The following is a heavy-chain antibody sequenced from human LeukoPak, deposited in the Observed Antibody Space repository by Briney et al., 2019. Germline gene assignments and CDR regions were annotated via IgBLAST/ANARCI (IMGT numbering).Heavy chain of an antibody. J-gene: IGHJ4*02. D-gene: IGHD3/OR15-3a*01. CDR2: ISGSGGST. Sequence: GGSLRLSCTASKFTFSNYAMSWVRQAPGKGLEWVSVISGSGGSTYYPDSVKGRFTISRDNPKDTLFLQMNSLRTEDTAVYYCAKRSNFWTGYLDYWGQGTLVSVSS. V-gene: IGHV3-23*01. CDR1: KFTFSNYA. CDR3: AKRSNFWTGYLDY.